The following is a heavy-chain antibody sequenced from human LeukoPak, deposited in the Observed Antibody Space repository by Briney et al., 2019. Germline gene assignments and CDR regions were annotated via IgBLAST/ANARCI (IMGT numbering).Heavy chain of an antibody. V-gene: IGHV3-48*03. Sequence: GGSLRLSCAASGFIFSSYEMNWVRQAPGKGLEWVSYISSSGSSTYYADSVKGRFTISRDNAKNSLYLQMNSLRAEDTAVYYCARANDNYYYYYMDVWGKGTTVTISS. J-gene: IGHJ6*03. CDR3: ARANDNYYYYYMDV. D-gene: IGHD3-9*01. CDR2: ISSSGSST. CDR1: GFIFSSYE.